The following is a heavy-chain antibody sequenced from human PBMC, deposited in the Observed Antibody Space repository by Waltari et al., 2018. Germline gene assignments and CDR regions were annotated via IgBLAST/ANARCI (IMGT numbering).Heavy chain of an antibody. CDR2: IFSNDEK. D-gene: IGHD3-10*01. Sequence: QVTLKESGPVLVKPTETLTLTCTVSGFSLSNARMGVSWILQPPGKALEWLAHIFSNDEKSYSTSLKSRLTISKDTSKSQVVLTMTNMDPVDTATYYCARISITMVRGVIITGAFDIWGQGTMVTVSS. CDR1: GFSLSNARMG. CDR3: ARISITMVRGVIITGAFDI. J-gene: IGHJ3*02. V-gene: IGHV2-26*01.